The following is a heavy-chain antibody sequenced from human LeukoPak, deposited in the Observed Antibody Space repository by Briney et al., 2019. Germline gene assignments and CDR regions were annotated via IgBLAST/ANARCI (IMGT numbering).Heavy chain of an antibody. CDR3: AKDLVVVNDAFDI. CDR2: ISGSGGST. V-gene: IGHV3-23*01. D-gene: IGHD3-22*01. J-gene: IGHJ3*02. Sequence: PGGSLRLSCAASGFTFSSYAMSWVRRAPGKGLEWVSAISGSGGSTYYADSVKGRFTISRDNSKNTLYLQMNSLRAEDTAVYYCAKDLVVVNDAFDIWGQGTMVTVSS. CDR1: GFTFSSYA.